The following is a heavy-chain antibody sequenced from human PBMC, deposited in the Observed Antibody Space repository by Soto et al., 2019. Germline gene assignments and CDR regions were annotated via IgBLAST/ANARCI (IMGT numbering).Heavy chain of an antibody. V-gene: IGHV3-48*01. J-gene: IGHJ2*01. CDR2: ISSSSSTI. D-gene: IGHD2-8*02. Sequence: GGSLRLSCAASGFTFSSYSMNWVRQAPGKGLEWVSYISSSSSTIYYADSVKGRFTISRDNAKNSLYLQMNSLRAEDTAVYYCARFPALVDWYFDLWGRGTLVTVSS. CDR3: ARFPALVDWYFDL. CDR1: GFTFSSYS.